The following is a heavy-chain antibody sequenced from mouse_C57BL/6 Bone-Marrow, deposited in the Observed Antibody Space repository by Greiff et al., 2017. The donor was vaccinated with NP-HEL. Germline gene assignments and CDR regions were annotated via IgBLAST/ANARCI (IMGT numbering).Heavy chain of an antibody. J-gene: IGHJ1*03. CDR3: AIGDYDWYFDV. CDR1: GYTFTSYW. D-gene: IGHD2-4*01. CDR2: IDPSDSYT. V-gene: IGHV1-59*01. Sequence: QVQLQQPGAELVRPGTSVKLSCKASGYTFTSYWMHWVKQRPGQGLEWIGVIDPSDSYTNYNQKFKGKATLTVETSSSTAYMQLSSLTSEDSAVYYCAIGDYDWYFDVWGTGTTVTVSS.